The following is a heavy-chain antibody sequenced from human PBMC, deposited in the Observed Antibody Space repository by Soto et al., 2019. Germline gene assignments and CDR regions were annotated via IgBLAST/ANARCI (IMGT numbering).Heavy chain of an antibody. J-gene: IGHJ3*02. CDR3: ARDPRIALSLLGYRWGAFDI. CDR1: GYTFTSYG. Sequence: QVQLVQSGAEVKKPGASVKVSCKASGYTFTSYGISWVRQAPGQGLEWMGWISAYNGNTNYAQKLQGRVTMTTDTSTSTAYMELRSLISDDTAVYYCARDPRIALSLLGYRWGAFDIWGQGTMVTVSS. V-gene: IGHV1-18*01. CDR2: ISAYNGNT. D-gene: IGHD5-18*01.